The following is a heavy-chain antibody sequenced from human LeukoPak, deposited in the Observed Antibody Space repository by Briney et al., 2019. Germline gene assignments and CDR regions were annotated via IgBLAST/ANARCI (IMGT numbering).Heavy chain of an antibody. V-gene: IGHV1-2*02. CDR3: ARDRYVPRGKGGYFQH. CDR1: GYTFTGYY. Sequence: APVKVSCKASGYTFTGYYMHWVRQAPGQGLEWMGWINPNSGGTNYAQKFQGRVTMTRDTSISTAYMELSRLRSDDTAVYYCARDRYVPRGKGGYFQHWGQGTLVTVSS. J-gene: IGHJ1*01. CDR2: INPNSGGT. D-gene: IGHD1-14*01.